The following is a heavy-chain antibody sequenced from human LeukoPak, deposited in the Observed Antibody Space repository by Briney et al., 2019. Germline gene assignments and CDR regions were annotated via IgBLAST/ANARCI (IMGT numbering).Heavy chain of an antibody. Sequence: AASVKVSCKASGYTFTSYDINWVRQAIGQGLEWMGWISAYNGNTNYAQKLQGRVTVTTDTSTSTAYMELRSLRSDDAAVYYCARDQGGNWNSNFDYWGQGTLVTVSS. CDR3: ARDQGGNWNSNFDY. CDR1: GYTFTSYD. J-gene: IGHJ4*02. V-gene: IGHV1-18*01. D-gene: IGHD1-7*01. CDR2: ISAYNGNT.